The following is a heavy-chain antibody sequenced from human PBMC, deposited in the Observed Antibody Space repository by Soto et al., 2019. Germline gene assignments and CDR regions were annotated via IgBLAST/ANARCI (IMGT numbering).Heavy chain of an antibody. D-gene: IGHD3-9*01. CDR1: GFTFSSYA. Sequence: GGSLRLSCAASGFTFSSYAMHWVRQAPGKGLEWVAVISYDGSNKYYADSVKGRFTISRYNSKNTLYLQMNSLRAGDRAVYYCERGLTGSYYFAYRGKGTLVPVSS. CDR2: ISYDGSNK. CDR3: ERGLTGSYYFAY. V-gene: IGHV3-30-3*01. J-gene: IGHJ4*02.